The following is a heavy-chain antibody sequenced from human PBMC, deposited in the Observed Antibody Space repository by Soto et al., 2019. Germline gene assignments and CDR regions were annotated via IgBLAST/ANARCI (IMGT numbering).Heavy chain of an antibody. CDR2: IIPIFGTA. Sequence: QVQLVQSGAEVKKPGSSVKVSCKASGGTFSSYAISWVRQAPGQGLEWMGGIIPIFGTANYAQKFQGRVTITADESTSTAYMELSSLRSEDTAVYYCARDRYGDPPTYYYYCMDVWGQGTTVTVSS. V-gene: IGHV1-69*01. CDR1: GGTFSSYA. D-gene: IGHD4-17*01. CDR3: ARDRYGDPPTYYYYCMDV. J-gene: IGHJ6*02.